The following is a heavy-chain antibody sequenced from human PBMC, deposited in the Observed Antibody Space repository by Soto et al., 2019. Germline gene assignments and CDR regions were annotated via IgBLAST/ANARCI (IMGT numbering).Heavy chain of an antibody. J-gene: IGHJ5*02. CDR1: GYTFTSYY. Sequence: GASVKVSCKASGYTFTSYYMHWVRQAPGQGLEWVGIINPSGCSTSYAQKFQGRVTMTRDTSTSTVYMALSSVTAADTAVYYCARDVEEMATIRAGFDPWGQGTLVTVSS. CDR3: ARDVEEMATIRAGFDP. D-gene: IGHD5-12*01. V-gene: IGHV1-46*01. CDR2: INPSGCST.